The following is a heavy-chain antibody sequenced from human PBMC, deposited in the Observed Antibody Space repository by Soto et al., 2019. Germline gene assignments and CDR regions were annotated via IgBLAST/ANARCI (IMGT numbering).Heavy chain of an antibody. CDR1: GYTFTSYY. D-gene: IGHD6-13*01. V-gene: IGHV1-46*01. CDR2: INPSGGST. J-gene: IGHJ3*02. Sequence: ASVKVSCKASGYTFTSYYMHWVRQAPGQGLEWMGIINPSGGSTSYAQKFQGRVTMTRDTSTSTVYMELSSLRSEDTAVYYCARDKHVLHGYSTPPDAFDIWGQGTMVTVSS. CDR3: ARDKHVLHGYSTPPDAFDI.